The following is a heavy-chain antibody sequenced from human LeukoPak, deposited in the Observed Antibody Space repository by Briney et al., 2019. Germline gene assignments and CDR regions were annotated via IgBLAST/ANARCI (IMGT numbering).Heavy chain of an antibody. CDR3: VRGDRRDY. CDR1: GFTFSNFA. J-gene: IGHJ4*02. Sequence: PGGSLRLSCAASGFTFSNFAIHWVRKAPGKGLEWVAVISYDGSDKYYADSVKGRFTISRDNPKNTLYLQMNSLRAEDTAVYYCVRGDRRDYWGQGTLVTVSS. D-gene: IGHD2-21*01. V-gene: IGHV3-30-3*01. CDR2: ISYDGSDK.